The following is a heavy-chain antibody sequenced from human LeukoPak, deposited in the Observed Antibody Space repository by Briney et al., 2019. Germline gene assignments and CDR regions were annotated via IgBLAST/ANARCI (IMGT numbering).Heavy chain of an antibody. CDR3: AKEGSSGWTRSFDY. J-gene: IGHJ4*02. CDR2: ISGSGGST. Sequence: GGSLRLSCEVSGFTFSGYGMSWVRQAPGRGLEWVSSISGSGGSTNYADSVKGRFTISRDNSENTLYLQMNTLRAEDTAVYYCAKEGSSGWTRSFDYWGQGTLVTVSS. D-gene: IGHD6-19*01. V-gene: IGHV3-23*01. CDR1: GFTFSGYG.